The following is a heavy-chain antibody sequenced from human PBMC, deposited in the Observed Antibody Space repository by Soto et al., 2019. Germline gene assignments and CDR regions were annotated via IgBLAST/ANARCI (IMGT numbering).Heavy chain of an antibody. CDR3: ARGSSEDVYWYFDL. J-gene: IGHJ2*01. CDR1: SGSISSSNW. CDR2: IYHSGST. Sequence: QVQLQESGPGLVKPSGTLSLTCAVSSGSISSSNWWSWVRQPPGKGLEWIGEIYHSGSTNYNPSLKIRVTISVDKSKNQFSLKLSSVTAADTAVYYCARGSSEDVYWYFDLWGRGTLVTVSS. V-gene: IGHV4-4*02.